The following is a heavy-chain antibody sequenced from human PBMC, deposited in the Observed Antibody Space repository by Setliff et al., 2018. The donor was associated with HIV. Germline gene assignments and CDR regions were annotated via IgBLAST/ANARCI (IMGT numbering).Heavy chain of an antibody. CDR1: GFTFSNAW. CDR3: AKDRGSGYYSPSDY. CDR2: IYSGGST. D-gene: IGHD3-22*01. V-gene: IGHV3-53*01. Sequence: GGSLRLSCAASGFTFSNAWMSWVRQAPGKGLEWVSVIYSGGSTYYADSVKGRFTISRDNSKSTLYLQMNSLRAEDTAVYYCAKDRGSGYYSPSDYWGQGTLVTVSS. J-gene: IGHJ4*02.